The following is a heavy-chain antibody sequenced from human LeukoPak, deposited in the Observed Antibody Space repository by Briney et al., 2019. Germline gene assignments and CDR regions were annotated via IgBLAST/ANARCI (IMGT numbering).Heavy chain of an antibody. CDR3: ARFRDTAMVFLDY. Sequence: SETLSLTCTVSGGSISSYYWSWIRQPPGKGLEWIGYIYYSGSTNYNPSLKSRVTISVDTSKNQFSLKLSSVTAADTAVYYCARFRDTAMVFLDYWGQGTLVTVSS. CDR1: GGSISSYY. D-gene: IGHD5-18*01. CDR2: IYYSGST. J-gene: IGHJ4*02. V-gene: IGHV4-59*08.